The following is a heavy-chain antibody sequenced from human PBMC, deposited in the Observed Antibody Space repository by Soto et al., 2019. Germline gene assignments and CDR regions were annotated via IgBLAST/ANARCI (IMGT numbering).Heavy chain of an antibody. CDR2: IYYSGST. CDR3: AGGAAAGTWYYYYGMDV. Sequence: SETLSLTCAVSGDSISSRHYWSWIRQPPGKGLEWIGSIYYSGSTYYNPSLKSRVTISVDTSKNQFSLKLSSVTAADTAVYYCAGGAAAGTWYYYYGMDVWGQGTTVTVSS. D-gene: IGHD6-13*01. J-gene: IGHJ6*02. CDR1: GDSISSRHY. V-gene: IGHV4-39*01.